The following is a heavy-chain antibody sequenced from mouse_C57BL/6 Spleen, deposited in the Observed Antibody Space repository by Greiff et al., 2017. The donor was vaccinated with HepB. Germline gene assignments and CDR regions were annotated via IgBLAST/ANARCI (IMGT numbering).Heavy chain of an antibody. Sequence: QVQLQQPGAELVKPGASVKLSCKASGYTFTSYWMQWVKQRPGQGLEWIGEIDPSDSYTNYNQKFKGKATLTVDTSSSTAYMQLSSLTSEDSAVYYCARFRSNDAMDYWGQRTSVTVSS. V-gene: IGHV1-50*01. CDR1: GYTFTSYW. D-gene: IGHD2-5*01. CDR3: ARFRSNDAMDY. J-gene: IGHJ4*01. CDR2: IDPSDSYT.